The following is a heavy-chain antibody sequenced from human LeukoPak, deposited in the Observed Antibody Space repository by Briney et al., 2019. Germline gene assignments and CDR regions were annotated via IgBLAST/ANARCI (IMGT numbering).Heavy chain of an antibody. CDR3: AKVLGIASEYFQH. Sequence: PGGSLRLSCAASGFTFSSYAMSWVRQAPGKGLEWVPAISGSGGSTYYADSVKGRFTISRDNSKNTLYLQMNSLRAEDTAVYYCAKVLGIASEYFQHWGQGTLVTVSS. CDR1: GFTFSSYA. V-gene: IGHV3-23*01. D-gene: IGHD6-13*01. J-gene: IGHJ1*01. CDR2: ISGSGGST.